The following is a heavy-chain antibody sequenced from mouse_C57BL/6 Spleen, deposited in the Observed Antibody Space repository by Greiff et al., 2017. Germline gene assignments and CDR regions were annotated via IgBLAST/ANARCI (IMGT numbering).Heavy chain of an antibody. D-gene: IGHD2-12*01. CDR3: SRERGVTYFDY. CDR2: ISDGGSYT. CDR1: GFTFSSYA. Sequence: EVQLVESGGGLVKPGGSLKLSCAASGFTFSSYAMSWVRQTPEKRLDWVATISDGGSYTYYPDNVKGRFTISRDNAKNNLYLQMSHLKSEDTAMYYCSRERGVTYFDYWGQGTTLTVSS. J-gene: IGHJ2*01. V-gene: IGHV5-4*01.